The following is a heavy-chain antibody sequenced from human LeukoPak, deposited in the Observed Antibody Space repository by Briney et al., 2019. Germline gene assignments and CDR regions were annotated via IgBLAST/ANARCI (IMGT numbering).Heavy chain of an antibody. D-gene: IGHD3-22*01. CDR1: GFTFSTYE. V-gene: IGHV3-48*03. J-gene: IGHJ4*02. CDR2: ISDTGRTT. Sequence: AGGSLRLSCAASGFTFSTYEMHWVRQAPGKGLEWISYISDTGRTTFYADSVKGRFTISRDNAKNSLYLQMSNLRGEDTAIYYCAGDRGYYDSSGYYYEVDYWGQGTLVTVSS. CDR3: AGDRGYYDSSGYYYEVDY.